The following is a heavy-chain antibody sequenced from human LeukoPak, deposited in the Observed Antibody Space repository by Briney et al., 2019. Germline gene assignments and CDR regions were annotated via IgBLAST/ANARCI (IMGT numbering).Heavy chain of an antibody. CDR2: IYTSGST. D-gene: IGHD2-2*01. CDR1: GGSISSYY. V-gene: IGHV4-4*09. J-gene: IGHJ5*02. Sequence: SETLSLTCTVSGGSISSYYWSWVRQPPGKGLERIGYIYTSGSTNYNPSLKSRVTISVDTSKNQFSLKLSSVTAADTAVYYCARQVDCSSSANNWFDPWGQGTLVTVSS. CDR3: ARQVDCSSSANNWFDP.